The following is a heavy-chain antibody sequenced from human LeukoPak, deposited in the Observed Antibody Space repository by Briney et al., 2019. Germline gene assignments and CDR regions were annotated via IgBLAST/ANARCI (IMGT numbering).Heavy chain of an antibody. CDR1: GFTFSSYA. Sequence: GGSLRLSCAASGFTFSSYAMHWVRQAPGKGLEWVAVISYDGSNKYYADSVKGRFTISRDDSKNTLYLQMNSLRAEDTAVYYCAKGGAVSSKSITMVRGTRRYYYYMDVWGKGTTVTISS. D-gene: IGHD3-10*01. CDR3: AKGGAVSSKSITMVRGTRRYYYYMDV. V-gene: IGHV3-30*04. CDR2: ISYDGSNK. J-gene: IGHJ6*03.